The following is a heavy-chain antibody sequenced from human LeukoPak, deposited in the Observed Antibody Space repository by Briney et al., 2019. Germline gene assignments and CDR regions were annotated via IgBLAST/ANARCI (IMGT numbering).Heavy chain of an antibody. D-gene: IGHD3-22*01. CDR1: GGSISSYY. V-gene: IGHV4-59*01. J-gene: IGHJ4*02. Sequence: SETLSLTCTVSGGSISSYYWSWIRQPPGKGLEWIGYIYYSGSTNYNPSLKSRVTISVDTFKNQFSLKLRSVTAADTAVYYCARSEGDFYDSSGYYSPFDYWGQGTLVTVSS. CDR2: IYYSGST. CDR3: ARSEGDFYDSSGYYSPFDY.